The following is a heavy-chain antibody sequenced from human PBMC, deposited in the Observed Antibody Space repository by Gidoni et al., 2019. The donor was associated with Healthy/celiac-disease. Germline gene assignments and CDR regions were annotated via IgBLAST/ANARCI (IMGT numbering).Heavy chain of an antibody. CDR3: ARELEPARNRIAVAGKPDYFDY. J-gene: IGHJ4*02. Sequence: QVQLQQSGPGLVKPSQTLSLTCAISGDSVSSNSAAWNWFRQSPSRGLEWLGRTYYRSKWYNDYAVSVKSRITINPDTSKNQFSLQLNSVTPEDTAVYYCARELEPARNRIAVAGKPDYFDYWGQGTLVTVSS. V-gene: IGHV6-1*01. CDR2: TYYRSKWYN. D-gene: IGHD6-19*01. CDR1: GDSVSSNSAA.